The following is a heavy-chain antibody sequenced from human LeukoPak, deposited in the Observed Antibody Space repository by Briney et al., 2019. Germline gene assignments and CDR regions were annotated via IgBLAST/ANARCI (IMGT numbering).Heavy chain of an antibody. CDR2: ISSSSSTI. CDR1: GFTFSSYS. CDR3: AREGTMIGARSNAFDI. Sequence: GGSLRRSCAASGFTFSSYSMNWVRQAPGKGLEWVSYISSSSSTIYYADSVKGRFTISRDNAKNSLYLQMNSLRAEDTAVYYCAREGTMIGARSNAFDIWGQGVMVTLSS. V-gene: IGHV3-48*01. J-gene: IGHJ3*02. D-gene: IGHD3-22*01.